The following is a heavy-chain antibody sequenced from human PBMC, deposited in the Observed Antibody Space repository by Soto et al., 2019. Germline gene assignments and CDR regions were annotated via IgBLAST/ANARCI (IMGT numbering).Heavy chain of an antibody. V-gene: IGHV3-73*02. CDR1: GFTFSGSA. J-gene: IGHJ4*02. Sequence: EVQLVESGGGLVQPGGSLKLSCAASGFTFSGSAMHWVRQASGKGLEWVGRIRSKANSYATAYAASVKGRFTISRDDSKNTAYLQMNSLKTEDTAVYYCTRLIVTMVRGVMTEKNDYWGQGTLVTVSS. D-gene: IGHD3-10*01. CDR3: TRLIVTMVRGVMTEKNDY. CDR2: IRSKANSYAT.